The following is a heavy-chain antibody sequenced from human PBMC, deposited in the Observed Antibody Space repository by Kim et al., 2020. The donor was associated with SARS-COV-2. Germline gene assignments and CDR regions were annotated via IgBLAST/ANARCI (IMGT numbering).Heavy chain of an antibody. CDR3: AKASGKLGYDSGGSYSKLGCFEY. D-gene: IGHD3-22*01. CDR2: ISGGGSST. CDR1: EFIFSNYA. Sequence: GGSLRLSCAPSEFIFSNYAMSWVRQAPGKGLEWVSTISGGGSSTYYADSVKGRFTISRDYSKNTLYLQMNSLRADDTAIYYCAKASGKLGYDSGGSYSKLGCFEYWGQGTLVTVSS. J-gene: IGHJ4*02. V-gene: IGHV3-23*01.